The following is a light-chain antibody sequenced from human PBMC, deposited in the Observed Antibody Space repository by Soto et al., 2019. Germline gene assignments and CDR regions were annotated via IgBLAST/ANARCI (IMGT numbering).Light chain of an antibody. J-gene: IGKJ5*01. Sequence: DIQMTQSPSFMSASVGDRVTVTCRASQGINRWLAWYQQKPGNAPKLLIYTTSTLASGVPSRFSGSGSGTDFTLTISSLQPEDFATYYCQQANSFPITFGQGTRLAIK. CDR1: QGINRW. CDR3: QQANSFPIT. CDR2: TTS. V-gene: IGKV1-12*01.